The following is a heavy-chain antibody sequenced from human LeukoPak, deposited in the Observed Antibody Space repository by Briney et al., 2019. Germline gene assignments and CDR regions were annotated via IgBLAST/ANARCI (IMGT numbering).Heavy chain of an antibody. J-gene: IGHJ4*02. CDR1: GFSFNNDW. D-gene: IGHD3-16*01. CDR3: TRRLDE. V-gene: IGHV3-7*01. Sequence: GVSLRLSCATSGFSFNNDWMDWVRQAPGKGLEWVANINQDGSEKNCLDSVKGRFTISRDNAQNSLYPQMNGLRVEDTAVYYCTRRLDEWGQGTLVTVSS. CDR2: INQDGSEK.